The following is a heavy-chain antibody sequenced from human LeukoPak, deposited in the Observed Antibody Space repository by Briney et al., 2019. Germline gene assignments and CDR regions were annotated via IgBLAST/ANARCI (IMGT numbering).Heavy chain of an antibody. J-gene: IGHJ4*02. CDR2: ISGSGGST. D-gene: IGHD1-26*01. CDR3: ASGPPLSGTYYPRGFDY. Sequence: GGSLRLSCAASGFTFSSYAMSWVRQAPGKGLEWVSAISGSGGSTYYADSVKGRFTISRDNSKNTLYLQMNSLRAEDTAVYYCASGPPLSGTYYPRGFDYWGQGTLVTVSS. CDR1: GFTFSSYA. V-gene: IGHV3-23*01.